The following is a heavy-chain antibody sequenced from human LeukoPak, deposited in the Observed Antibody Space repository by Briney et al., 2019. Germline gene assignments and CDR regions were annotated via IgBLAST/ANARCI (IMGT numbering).Heavy chain of an antibody. D-gene: IGHD3-22*01. CDR3: ARLYDSSAYGAFDI. CDR1: GFTVSSNY. V-gene: IGHV3-66*02. J-gene: IGHJ3*02. Sequence: PGGSLRLSCAASGFTVSSNYMGWVRQAPGKELEWVSVIYSGGSTYYPDSVKGRFTISRDNSQNTLYLQMDSLRAEDTAVYYCARLYDSSAYGAFDIWGQGTMVTVSS. CDR2: IYSGGST.